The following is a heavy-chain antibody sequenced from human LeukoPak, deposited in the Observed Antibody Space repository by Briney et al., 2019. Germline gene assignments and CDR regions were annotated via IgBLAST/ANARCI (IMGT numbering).Heavy chain of an antibody. CDR1: GFTSSSYW. CDR3: ARDLSGSYSGAGYFDY. D-gene: IGHD1-26*01. J-gene: IGHJ4*02. Sequence: PGGSLRLSCAASGFTSSSYWMSWVRQAPGKGLEWVANIKQDGSEKYYVDSVKGRFTISRDNAKNSLYLQMNSLRAEDTAVYYCARDLSGSYSGAGYFDYWGQGTLVTVSS. V-gene: IGHV3-7*01. CDR2: IKQDGSEK.